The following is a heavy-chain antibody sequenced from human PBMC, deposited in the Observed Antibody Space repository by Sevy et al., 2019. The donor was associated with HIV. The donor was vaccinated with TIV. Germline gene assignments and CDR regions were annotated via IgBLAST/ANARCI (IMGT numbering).Heavy chain of an antibody. CDR3: SIYYDIRAFDS. D-gene: IGHD3-22*01. CDR1: GFTFSDAA. J-gene: IGHJ4*02. V-gene: IGHV3-73*01. Sequence: GGSLRLSCAGSGFTFSDAAIHWVRQASGKGLEWLGRIRGKANNYERAYAGSVTDRFSISRNDLKDTAYLQMNSLRTEDAAMYYCSIYYDIRAFDSWGQGTQVTVSS. CDR2: IRGKANNYER.